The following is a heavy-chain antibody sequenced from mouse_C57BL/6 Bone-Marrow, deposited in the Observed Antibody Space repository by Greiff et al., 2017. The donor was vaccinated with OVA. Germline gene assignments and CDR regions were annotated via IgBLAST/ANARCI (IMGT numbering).Heavy chain of an antibody. CDR1: GFTFSSYA. D-gene: IGHD1-1*01. CDR3: TRDRYYGSSSWYFDV. J-gene: IGHJ1*03. V-gene: IGHV5-9-1*02. Sequence: EVQRVESGEGLVKPGGSLKLSCAASGFTFSSYAMSWVRQTPEKRLEWVAYISSGGDYIYYADTVKGRFTISRDNARNTLYLQMSSLKSEDTSMYYYTRDRYYGSSSWYFDVWGTGTTVTVSS. CDR2: ISSGGDYI.